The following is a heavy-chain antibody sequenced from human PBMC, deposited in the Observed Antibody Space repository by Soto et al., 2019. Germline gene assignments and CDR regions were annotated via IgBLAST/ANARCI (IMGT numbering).Heavy chain of an antibody. Sequence: ESLKISCKGSGYSFASHWVAWVRQMPEKGLEWIGTIYPGDSDTKYSSAFRGHVTISADTSVSTAYLQWRSLEATDSAIYYCARYSGSYWHYLDFWGQGTLVTVSS. V-gene: IGHV5-51*01. CDR1: GYSFASHW. D-gene: IGHD1-26*01. CDR2: IYPGDSDT. J-gene: IGHJ4*02. CDR3: ARYSGSYWHYLDF.